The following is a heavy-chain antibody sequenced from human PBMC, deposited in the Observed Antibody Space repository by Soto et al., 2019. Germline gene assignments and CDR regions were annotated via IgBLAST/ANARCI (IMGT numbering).Heavy chain of an antibody. CDR1: GFTFSSYG. V-gene: IGHV3-30*18. Sequence: GGSLRLSCAASGFTFSSYGMHWVRQAPGKGLEWVAVISYDGSNKYYADSVKGRFPISRDNSKNTLYLQMNSLRAEDTAVYYCAKDLGYCSGGSCYYFDYWGQGTLVTVSS. J-gene: IGHJ4*02. CDR2: ISYDGSNK. CDR3: AKDLGYCSGGSCYYFDY. D-gene: IGHD2-15*01.